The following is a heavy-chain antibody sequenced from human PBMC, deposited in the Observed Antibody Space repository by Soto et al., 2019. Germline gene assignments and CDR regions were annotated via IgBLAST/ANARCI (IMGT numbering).Heavy chain of an antibody. CDR1: GFTVSSNY. V-gene: IGHV3-53*01. D-gene: IGHD6-19*01. J-gene: IGHJ3*02. CDR3: AREASSGWSGGDDAFDI. Sequence: GGSLRLSCAASGFTVSSNYMSWVRQAPGKGLEWVSVIYSGGSTYYADSVKGRFTISRDNSKNTLYLQMNSLRAEDTAVYYCAREASSGWSGGDDAFDIWGQGPMVTVSS. CDR2: IYSGGST.